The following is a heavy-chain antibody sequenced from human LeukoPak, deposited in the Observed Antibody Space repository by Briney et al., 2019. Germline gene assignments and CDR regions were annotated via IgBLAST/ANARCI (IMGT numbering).Heavy chain of an antibody. CDR1: GFTFSSYA. CDR2: ISGSGGST. D-gene: IGHD3-3*01. CDR3: AKRGDFWSGFTRGFDY. V-gene: IGHV3-23*01. J-gene: IGHJ4*02. Sequence: GGSLRLSCAASGFTFSSYAMSWVRQAPGKGLEWVSAISGSGGSTYYADSVKGRFTISRDNSKNTLYLQMNSLRAEDTAVYYCAKRGDFWSGFTRGFDYWGQGTLVTVSS.